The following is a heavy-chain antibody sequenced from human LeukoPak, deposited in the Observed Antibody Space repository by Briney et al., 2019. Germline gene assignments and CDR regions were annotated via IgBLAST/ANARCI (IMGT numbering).Heavy chain of an antibody. CDR2: VYATGGTT. Sequence: GASVKVSCKASEDTFTCYHIHWVRQAPGQGVEWMGAVYATGGTTINTQNFQGRVTMTRDTSTGTVYMELSSLRFEDTAMYYCATEAPRSYYFDYWGQGILVTVSS. CDR1: EDTFTCYH. J-gene: IGHJ4*02. V-gene: IGHV1-46*01. CDR3: ATEAPRSYYFDY.